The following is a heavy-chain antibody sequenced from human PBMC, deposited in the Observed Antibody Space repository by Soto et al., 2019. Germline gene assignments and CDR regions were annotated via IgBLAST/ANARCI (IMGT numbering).Heavy chain of an antibody. J-gene: IGHJ4*02. V-gene: IGHV6-1*01. Sequence: PSQTLSHTSAISGDSVSSNSAAWNLIRQSPSRGLEWLGITYYRATWSTDYAVSVKTRITIKPDTSKSQFSLPLKAVTPEDTAVYYCARVSGWGGWDPFDYWGQGTLVTVSS. D-gene: IGHD3-10*01. CDR3: ARVSGWGGWDPFDY. CDR2: TYYRATWST. CDR1: GDSVSSNSAA.